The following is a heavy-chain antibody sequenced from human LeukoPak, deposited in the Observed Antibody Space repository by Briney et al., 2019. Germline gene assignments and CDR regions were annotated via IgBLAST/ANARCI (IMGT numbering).Heavy chain of an antibody. CDR1: GSTLSNAW. CDR2: IQSKTEGGTT. J-gene: IGHJ4*02. D-gene: IGHD2-15*01. CDR3: TTRSPGFDY. Sequence: GGSLRLSCAASGSTLSNAWMNWVRQAPGKGLEWVGRIQSKTEGGTTEYAAPVKGRFTISRDDSKNTLYLQMNSLKTEDTAVYYCTTRSPGFDYWGQGTLVTVSS. V-gene: IGHV3-15*01.